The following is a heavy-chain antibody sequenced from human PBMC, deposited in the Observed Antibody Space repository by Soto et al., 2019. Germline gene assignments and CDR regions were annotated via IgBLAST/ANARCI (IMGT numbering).Heavy chain of an antibody. V-gene: IGHV3-74*01. CDR3: ARVPGYYYDSSLPDY. Sequence: EVQLVESGGGLVQPGGSLRLSCAASGFTFSSYWMHWVRQAPGKGLGWVSRINSDGSSTSYADSVKGRFTISRDNAKNTLYLQMNSLRAEDTAVYYCARVPGYYYDSSLPDYWGQGALVTVSS. J-gene: IGHJ4*02. CDR2: INSDGSST. D-gene: IGHD3-22*01. CDR1: GFTFSSYW.